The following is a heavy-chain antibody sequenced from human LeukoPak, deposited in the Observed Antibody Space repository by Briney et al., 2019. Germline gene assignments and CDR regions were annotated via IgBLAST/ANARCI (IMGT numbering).Heavy chain of an antibody. D-gene: IGHD1-7*01. CDR1: GYTFTGYY. J-gene: IGHJ5*02. V-gene: IGHV1-2*02. CDR3: ARPRYNWNYAEFDP. Sequence: ASVKVSCKASGYTFTGYYMHWVRQAPGQGLEWMGWINPNSGGTNYAQKFQGRVTMTRDTSISTAYMEPSRLRSDDTAVYYCARPRYNWNYAEFDPWGQGTLVTVSS. CDR2: INPNSGGT.